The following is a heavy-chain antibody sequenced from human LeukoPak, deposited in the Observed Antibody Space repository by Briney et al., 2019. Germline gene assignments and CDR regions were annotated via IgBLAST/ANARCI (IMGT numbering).Heavy chain of an antibody. J-gene: IGHJ4*02. D-gene: IGHD1-26*01. V-gene: IGHV3-23*01. CDR3: AKNQVGAPFVTSD. CDR2: ISGSGGST. CDR1: GFTFSSYA. Sequence: GGSLRLSCAASGFTFSSYAMSWVRQAPGKGLEWVSAISGSGGSTYYADSVKGRFTISRENSKNTLYLQMNSLRAEDTAVYYCAKNQVGAPFVTSDWGQGTLVTVSS.